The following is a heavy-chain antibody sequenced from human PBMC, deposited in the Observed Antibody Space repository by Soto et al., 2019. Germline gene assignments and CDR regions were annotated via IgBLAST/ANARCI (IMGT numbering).Heavy chain of an antibody. D-gene: IGHD6-19*01. CDR2: INHSGST. V-gene: IGHV4-34*01. Sequence: SETLSLTCAVYCGSFSGYYWSWIRQPPGKGLEWIGEINHSGSTNYNPSLKSRVTISVDTSKNQFSLKLSSVTAADTAVYYCARGRRGSSGWYYYYYGMDVWGQGTTVTVSS. CDR1: CGSFSGYY. J-gene: IGHJ6*02. CDR3: ARGRRGSSGWYYYYYGMDV.